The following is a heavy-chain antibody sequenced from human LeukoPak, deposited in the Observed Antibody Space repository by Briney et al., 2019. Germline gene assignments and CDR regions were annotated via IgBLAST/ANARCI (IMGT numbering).Heavy chain of an antibody. V-gene: IGHV3-21*01. CDR3: AREPITMMVLINPNDAFDI. D-gene: IGHD3-22*01. Sequence: PGGSLRLFCAASGFTFSIYSTNWVRQAPGKWLEWVSAISSSSSYIHYADSVEGRFTISRDNAKKSLYLQMNSLRAEDTAVYYCAREPITMMVLINPNDAFDIWGQGTMVTVSS. CDR1: GFTFSIYS. CDR2: ISSSSSYI. J-gene: IGHJ3*02.